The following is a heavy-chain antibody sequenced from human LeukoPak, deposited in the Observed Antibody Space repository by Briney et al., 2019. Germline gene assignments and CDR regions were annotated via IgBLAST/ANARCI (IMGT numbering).Heavy chain of an antibody. CDR2: IYYSGTT. J-gene: IGHJ5*02. D-gene: IGHD2-8*01. CDR1: GGSISSSSYY. CDR3: ASLMVYVTHWFDP. Sequence: PSETLSLTCTVSGGSISSSSYYWGWIRQPPGKGLEWIGSIYYSGTTYYNPSLKSRVTISVDTSKNQFSLKLSSVTAADTALYYCASLMVYVTHWFDPWGQGTLVTVSS. V-gene: IGHV4-39*01.